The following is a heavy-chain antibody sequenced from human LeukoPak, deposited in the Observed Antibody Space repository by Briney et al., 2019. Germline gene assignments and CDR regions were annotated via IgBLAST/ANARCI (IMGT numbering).Heavy chain of an antibody. J-gene: IGHJ4*02. CDR2: IIPIFGTA. CDR3: ARDTIFGVVPNGYFDY. CDR1: GGIFNNYG. Sequence: ASVKVSCTASGGIFNNYGFSWVRQAPGQGLEWMGGIIPIFGTANYAQKFQGRVTITADESTSTAYMELSSLRSEDTAVYYCARDTIFGVVPNGYFDYWGQGTLVTVSS. D-gene: IGHD3-3*01. V-gene: IGHV1-69*13.